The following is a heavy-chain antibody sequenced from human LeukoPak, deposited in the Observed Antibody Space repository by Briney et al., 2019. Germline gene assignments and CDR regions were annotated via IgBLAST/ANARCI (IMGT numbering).Heavy chain of an antibody. J-gene: IGHJ4*02. Sequence: HPSETLSLTCAVYGGSFSGYYWSWIRQPPGKGLEWIGEINHSGSTNYNPSLKSRVTISVDTSKNQFSLKLSSVTAADTAMYYCARVSRGNSVGGDYWGQGTLVTVSS. D-gene: IGHD4-23*01. CDR3: ARVSRGNSVGGDY. V-gene: IGHV4-34*01. CDR1: GGSFSGYY. CDR2: INHSGST.